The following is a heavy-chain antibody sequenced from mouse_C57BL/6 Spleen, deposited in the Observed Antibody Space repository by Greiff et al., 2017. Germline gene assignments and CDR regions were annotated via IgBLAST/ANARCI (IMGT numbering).Heavy chain of an antibody. CDR3: ASHYDYTWFAY. CDR1: GFTFTDYY. D-gene: IGHD2-4*01. Sequence: DVMLVESGGGLVQPGGSLSLSCAASGFTFTDYYMSWVRQPPGKALEWLGFIRNKANGYTTEYSASVKGRFTISRDNSQSILYLQMNALRAEDSATYYCASHYDYTWFAYWGQGTLVTVSA. CDR2: IRNKANGYTT. J-gene: IGHJ3*01. V-gene: IGHV7-3*01.